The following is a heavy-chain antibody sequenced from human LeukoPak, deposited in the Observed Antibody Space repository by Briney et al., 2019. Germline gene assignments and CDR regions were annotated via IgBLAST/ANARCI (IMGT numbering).Heavy chain of an antibody. V-gene: IGHV4-34*01. CDR2: INYSGST. J-gene: IGHJ5*02. CDR3: ARGLGLGTQPGFDP. Sequence: SETLSLTCAVYGGSFSGYYWSWIRQSPGKGLEWIGEINYSGSTNNNPSLKSRVTISVDTSKNQFSLKLNSVTAADTAVYYCARGLGLGTQPGFDPWGQGTLVTVSS. D-gene: IGHD1-26*01. CDR1: GGSFSGYY.